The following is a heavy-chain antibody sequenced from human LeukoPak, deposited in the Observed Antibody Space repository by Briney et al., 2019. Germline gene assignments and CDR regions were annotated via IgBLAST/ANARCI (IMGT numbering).Heavy chain of an antibody. J-gene: IGHJ4*02. CDR2: IYTSGST. D-gene: IGHD4-17*01. CDR3: ARGSRFYGDYY. Sequence: SQTLSLTCTVSGGSISSGSYYWSWIRQPAGKGLEWIGRIYTSGSTNYNPSLKSRVTISVDTSKNQFSLKLSSVTAADTAVYYCARGSRFYGDYYWGQGTLVTVSS. V-gene: IGHV4-61*02. CDR1: GGSISSGSYY.